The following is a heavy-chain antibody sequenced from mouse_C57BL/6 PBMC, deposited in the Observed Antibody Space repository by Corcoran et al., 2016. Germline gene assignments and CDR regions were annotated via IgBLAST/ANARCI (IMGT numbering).Heavy chain of an antibody. CDR2: IYPGDGDT. CDR3: ARRTTVVGHYAMDY. V-gene: IGHV1-80*01. CDR1: GYAFSSYW. J-gene: IGHJ4*01. Sequence: QVQLQQSGAELVKPGASVKISCKASGYAFSSYWMNWVKQRPGKGLEWIGQIYPGDGDTNYNGKFKGKATLTADKSSSTAYMQLSSLTSEDSAVYFCARRTTVVGHYAMDYWGQGTSVTVSS. D-gene: IGHD1-1*01.